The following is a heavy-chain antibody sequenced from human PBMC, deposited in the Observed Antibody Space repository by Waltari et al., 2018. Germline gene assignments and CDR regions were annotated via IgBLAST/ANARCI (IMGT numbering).Heavy chain of an antibody. D-gene: IGHD3-22*01. Sequence: EVQLVESGGGLVQPGGSLRLSCAASGFSFSAYWMSWVRQAPGKGLGWTASIKQHGSEKRYVDSVKGRCTISRDDAKNSMYLQMDSLRAEDTAVYYCARLYDSVTTFDYWGQGVLVTVSS. CDR3: ARLYDSVTTFDY. J-gene: IGHJ4*02. CDR2: IKQHGSEK. V-gene: IGHV3-7*01. CDR1: GFSFSAYW.